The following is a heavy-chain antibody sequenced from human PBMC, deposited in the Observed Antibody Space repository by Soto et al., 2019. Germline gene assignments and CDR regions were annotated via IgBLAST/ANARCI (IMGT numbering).Heavy chain of an antibody. CDR2: IYYSGST. J-gene: IGHJ5*02. CDR3: ARSKVVVAATRSNAAGFDWFDP. Sequence: QVQLQESGPGLVKPSQTLSLTCTVSGGSISSGGYYWSWIRQHPGKGLEWIGYIYYSGSTYYNPSLKSRVTIPVDTSKNQFSLKLSSVTAADTAVYYCARSKVVVAATRSNAAGFDWFDPWGQGTLVTVSS. CDR1: GGSISSGGYY. V-gene: IGHV4-31*03. D-gene: IGHD2-15*01.